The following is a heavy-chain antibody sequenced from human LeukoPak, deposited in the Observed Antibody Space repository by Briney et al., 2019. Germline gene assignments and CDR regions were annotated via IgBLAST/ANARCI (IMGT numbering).Heavy chain of an antibody. V-gene: IGHV3-30*18. J-gene: IGHJ4*02. CDR2: ISYDGSDK. CDR3: AKDRVVFNRNYAYYFDY. Sequence: GGSLRLSCAASGFTFSNYGMHWVCQAPGKGLEWAAAISYDGSDKYYADSVKGRFTISRDNSKKTLYLQMNSLRAEDTAVYYCAKDRVVFNRNYAYYFDYWGQGTLVTVSP. D-gene: IGHD1-7*01. CDR1: GFTFSNYG.